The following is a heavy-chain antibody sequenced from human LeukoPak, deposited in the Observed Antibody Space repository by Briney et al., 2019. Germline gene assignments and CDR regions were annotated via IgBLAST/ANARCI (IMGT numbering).Heavy chain of an antibody. CDR2: MNPNSGNT. J-gene: IGHJ4*02. V-gene: IGHV1-8*02. CDR1: GYTFTGYD. D-gene: IGHD4-17*01. CDR3: ARGEDNGDDFDY. Sequence: ASVKVSCKASGYTFTGYDINWVRQATGQGLEWMGWMNPNSGNTGYAQKFQGWVTMTRDTSISTAYMELSRLRSDDTAVYYCARGEDNGDDFDYWGQGTLVTVSS.